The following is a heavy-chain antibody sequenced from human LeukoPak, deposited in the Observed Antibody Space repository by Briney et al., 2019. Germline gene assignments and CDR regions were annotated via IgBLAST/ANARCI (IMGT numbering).Heavy chain of an antibody. CDR3: AKSFGYSRSWFDY. CDR1: GFTFSDYA. V-gene: IGHV3-30*18. Sequence: GGSLRLSCAASGFTFSDYAMHWVRQAPGKGLEWVAVVSHDGSNKYCADSVKGRFTISRDNSKNTLYLQMNSLRAEDTAVYYCAKSFGYSRSWFDYWGQGTPVTVSS. D-gene: IGHD6-13*01. J-gene: IGHJ4*02. CDR2: VSHDGSNK.